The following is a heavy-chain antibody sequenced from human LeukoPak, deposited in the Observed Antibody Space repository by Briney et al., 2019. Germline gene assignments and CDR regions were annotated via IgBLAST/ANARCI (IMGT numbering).Heavy chain of an antibody. J-gene: IGHJ5*02. CDR1: GFTFSSYW. D-gene: IGHD6-19*01. V-gene: IGHV3-74*01. CDR2: INSDGSST. Sequence: PGGSLRLSCAASGFTFSSYWMHWVRQAPGKGLVWVSRINSDGSSTSYADSVKGRFTISRDNAKNTLYLQMNSLRAEDMAVYYCASLPFLGQWLAGGVDWFDPWGQGTLVTVSS. CDR3: ASLPFLGQWLAGGVDWFDP.